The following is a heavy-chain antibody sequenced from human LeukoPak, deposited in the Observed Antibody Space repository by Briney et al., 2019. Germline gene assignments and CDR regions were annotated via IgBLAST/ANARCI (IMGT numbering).Heavy chain of an antibody. V-gene: IGHV1-46*01. CDR2: INPSGGST. J-gene: IGHJ3*02. CDR3: AREGDCGGDCYSGRHAFDI. D-gene: IGHD2-21*02. CDR1: GYTFTSYY. Sequence: ASVKVSCKASGYTFTSYYMHWVRQAPGQGLEWMGIINPSGGSTSYAQKFQGRVTMTRDTSTSTVYMELSSLRSEDTAVYYCAREGDCGGDCYSGRHAFDIWGQGTMVTVSS.